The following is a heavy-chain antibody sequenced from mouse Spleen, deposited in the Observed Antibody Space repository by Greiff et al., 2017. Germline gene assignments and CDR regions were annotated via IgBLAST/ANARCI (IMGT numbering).Heavy chain of an antibody. CDR3: ERENYRNYLFAY. Sequence: QVQLQQPGAELVRPGTSVKLSCKASGYTFTSYWMHWVKQRPGQGLEWIGVIDPSDSYTNYNQKFKGKAILTVDTSSSTAYMQLSSLTSEDSAVYYCERENYRNYLFAYWGQGTLVTVSA. D-gene: IGHD2-5*01. J-gene: IGHJ3*01. CDR1: GYTFTSYW. CDR2: IDPSDSYT. V-gene: IGHV1-59*01.